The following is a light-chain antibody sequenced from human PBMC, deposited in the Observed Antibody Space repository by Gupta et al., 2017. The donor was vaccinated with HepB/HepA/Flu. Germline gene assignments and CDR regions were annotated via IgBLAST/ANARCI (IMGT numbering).Light chain of an antibody. CDR1: QSISSL. Sequence: DIQLTQSPSSLSPSVGDSVTITCRASQSISSLLNWYQQKPGKAPKLLIYAASSLQSGVPSRFSGSGSGTDFTLTISSLQPEDVATYYCQQSYRTPITFGGGTKVEIK. J-gene: IGKJ4*02. CDR3: QQSYRTPIT. V-gene: IGKV1-39*01. CDR2: AAS.